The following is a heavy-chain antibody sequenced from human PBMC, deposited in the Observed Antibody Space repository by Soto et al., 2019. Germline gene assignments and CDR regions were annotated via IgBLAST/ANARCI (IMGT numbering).Heavy chain of an antibody. J-gene: IGHJ6*02. D-gene: IGHD1-26*01. CDR1: GFSFSDYA. CDR2: IKNRANNYAT. V-gene: IGHV3-73*01. Sequence: EEQVVESGGGLVQPGGSLKLSCAGSGFSFSDYAIHWVRQASGKGLEWVGRIKNRANNYATASAASLKGRFTVSRDDSTNTAYLQMNSLDTDDTAVYYCTRLSEGAYYHYGMNVWGQGTTVTVSS. CDR3: TRLSEGAYYHYGMNV.